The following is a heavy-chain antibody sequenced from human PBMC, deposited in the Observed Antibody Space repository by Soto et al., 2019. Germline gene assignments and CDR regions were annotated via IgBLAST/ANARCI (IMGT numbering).Heavy chain of an antibody. D-gene: IGHD3-16*02. J-gene: IGHJ4*02. Sequence: QVQLVQSGAEVKKPGSSVKVSCKASGGTFSSYAISWVRQAPGQGLEWMGGIIPIFGTANYAQKFQGRVTITADESTSTAYMELSSLRSDDTAVYYCARVSIWGSYRYKGEYYVDCWGQGTLVTVSS. CDR2: IIPIFGTA. V-gene: IGHV1-69*01. CDR1: GGTFSSYA. CDR3: ARVSIWGSYRYKGEYYVDC.